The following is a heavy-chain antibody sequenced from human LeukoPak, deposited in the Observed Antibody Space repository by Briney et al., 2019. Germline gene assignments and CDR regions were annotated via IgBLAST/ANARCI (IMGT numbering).Heavy chain of an antibody. CDR3: ARVGSYSGYDESFDY. J-gene: IGHJ4*02. CDR2: INPNSGGT. Sequence: ASVTVSCKASGYTFTGYYMHWVRQAPGQGLEWMGWINPNSGGTNYAQKFQGRVTMTRDTSISTAYMELSRLRSDDTAVYYCARVGSYSGYDESFDYWGQGTLVTVSS. CDR1: GYTFTGYY. D-gene: IGHD5-12*01. V-gene: IGHV1-2*02.